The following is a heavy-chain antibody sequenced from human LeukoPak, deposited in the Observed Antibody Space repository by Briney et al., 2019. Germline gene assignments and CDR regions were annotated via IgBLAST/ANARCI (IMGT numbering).Heavy chain of an antibody. J-gene: IGHJ6*02. CDR2: TYYRSKWNY. Sequence: SQTFSLTCAISGDSVSTTTSIWNWIRQSPSRGLEWLGRTYYRSKWNYDYADSVKSRITISPGTSENQFSLQLQFVTPEDSAVYYCARRRHANNGVDVWGQGTTVTVSS. V-gene: IGHV6-1*01. CDR3: ARRRHANNGVDV. CDR1: GDSVSTTTSI.